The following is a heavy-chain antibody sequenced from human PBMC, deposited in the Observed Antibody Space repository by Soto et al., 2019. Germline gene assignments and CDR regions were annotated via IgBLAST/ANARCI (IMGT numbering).Heavy chain of an antibody. Sequence: QVQLVQSGTEVKKPGASVKVSCKASGYTFTNYGITWVRQAPGQGLEWMGWISADNGVTNYAQKLQGRVTMTTDTATSTGYMELRNLRSDDTAVYYCARRGVLPDYWGQGTMVTFSS. J-gene: IGHJ4*02. V-gene: IGHV1-18*01. CDR1: GYTFTNYG. CDR2: ISADNGVT. CDR3: ARRGVLPDY. D-gene: IGHD3-10*01.